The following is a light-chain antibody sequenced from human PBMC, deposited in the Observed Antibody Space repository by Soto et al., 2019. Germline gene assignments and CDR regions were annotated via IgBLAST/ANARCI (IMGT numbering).Light chain of an antibody. CDR2: EDD. V-gene: IGLV2-23*01. J-gene: IGLJ2*01. CDR1: SSDDGSYNL. Sequence: QSALTQPASVSGSPGQSITISCTGTSSDDGSYNLVSWYQQYPGKAPKLMIYEDDELPSGVSNRFSGSKSGNTASLTISGLQAEDEADYYCYSYAGRSTSVFGGGTKLTVL. CDR3: YSYAGRSTSV.